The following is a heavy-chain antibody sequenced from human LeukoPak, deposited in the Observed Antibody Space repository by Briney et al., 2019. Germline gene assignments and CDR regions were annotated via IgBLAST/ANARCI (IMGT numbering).Heavy chain of an antibody. CDR1: GGSISSSSYY. Sequence: PSETLSLTCTVSGGSISSSSYYWGWIRQPPGKGLEWIGSIYYSGSTYYNPSLKSRVTISVDTSKNQFSLKLSSVTAADTAVYYCARHGRVFYWGQGTLVTVSS. D-gene: IGHD3/OR15-3a*01. CDR2: IYYSGST. CDR3: ARHGRVFY. V-gene: IGHV4-39*01. J-gene: IGHJ4*02.